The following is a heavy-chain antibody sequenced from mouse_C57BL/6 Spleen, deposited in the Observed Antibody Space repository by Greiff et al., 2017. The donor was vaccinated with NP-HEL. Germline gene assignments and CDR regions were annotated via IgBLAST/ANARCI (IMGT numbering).Heavy chain of an antibody. CDR3: AGGQLRWYFEV. CDR1: GFTITDYY. CDR2: IDPEDGET. Sequence: EVQLQESGAELVKPGASVKLSCTASGFTITDYYMHWVKQRTEQGLEWIGRIDPEDGETKYAPKFQGKATLTADTSSNTAYLQLSSLTSEDAAVYYCAGGQLRWYFEVWGTGTTVTVSS. J-gene: IGHJ1*03. D-gene: IGHD6-1*01. V-gene: IGHV14-2*01.